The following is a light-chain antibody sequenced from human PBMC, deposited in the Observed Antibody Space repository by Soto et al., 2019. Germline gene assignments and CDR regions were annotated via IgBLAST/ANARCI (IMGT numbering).Light chain of an antibody. CDR2: EGS. CDR1: SSDVGTYNL. J-gene: IGLJ1*01. V-gene: IGLV2-23*01. Sequence: QSALTQPASVSGSPGQSITISCTGTSSDVGTYNLVSWYQHHPGKAPKLMIYEGSKRPSGVSNRFSGSKSGNTASLTISGLQAEDEADYYGCSYAGSSTYVFGTGPKLTVL. CDR3: CSYAGSSTYV.